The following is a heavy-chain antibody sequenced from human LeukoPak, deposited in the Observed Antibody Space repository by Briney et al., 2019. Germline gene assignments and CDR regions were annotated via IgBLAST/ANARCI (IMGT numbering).Heavy chain of an antibody. Sequence: GGSLRLSCAASGFTFTSYAMSWVRQAPGKGLEWVSAISGSGASTYYADSVKGRFTISRDNSKNTLYLQMNSLRAEDTAVYYCAKRWDYDFWSGYPPRDWFDPWGQGTLVTVSS. J-gene: IGHJ5*02. CDR1: GFTFTSYA. CDR3: AKRWDYDFWSGYPPRDWFDP. D-gene: IGHD3-3*01. CDR2: ISGSGAST. V-gene: IGHV3-23*01.